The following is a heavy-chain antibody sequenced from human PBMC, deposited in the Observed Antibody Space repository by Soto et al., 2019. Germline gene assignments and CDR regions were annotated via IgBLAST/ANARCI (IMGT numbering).Heavy chain of an antibody. CDR1: GGSISSYY. CDR2: IHYSGST. Sequence: SETLSLTCTVSGGSISSYYWNWIRQPPGKGLEWIGYIHYSGSTNYNPSLKSRVTISIDTSKNQFSLKLSSVTAADTAVYYCAREITYSNYFDYWGQGTLVTVSS. V-gene: IGHV4-59*01. J-gene: IGHJ4*02. D-gene: IGHD4-4*01. CDR3: AREITYSNYFDY.